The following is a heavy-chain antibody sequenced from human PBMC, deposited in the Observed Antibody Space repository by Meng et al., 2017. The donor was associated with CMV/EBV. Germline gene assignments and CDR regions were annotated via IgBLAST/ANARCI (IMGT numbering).Heavy chain of an antibody. CDR1: GFTFGDYA. Sequence: GESLKISCTASGFTFGDYAMSWVRQAPGKGLEWVGFIRSKAYGGTTEYAASVKGRFTIPRDNAKNSLYLQMNSLRAEDTAVYYCARVRYYGSGSYTYYYYGMDVWGQGTTVTVSS. D-gene: IGHD3-10*01. J-gene: IGHJ6*02. CDR2: IRSKAYGGTT. CDR3: ARVRYYGSGSYTYYYYGMDV. V-gene: IGHV3-49*04.